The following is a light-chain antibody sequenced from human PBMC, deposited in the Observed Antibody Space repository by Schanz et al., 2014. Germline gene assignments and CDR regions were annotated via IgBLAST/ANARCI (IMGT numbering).Light chain of an antibody. J-gene: IGLJ3*02. CDR1: SSNIGGNY. Sequence: QSVLTQPPSASGTPGQRVTISCSGSSSNIGGNYVSWYRQLPGTAPILLIYGNYKRPSGIPDRFSGSQSGTSATLGITGLQAGDEGDYYCATWDSSLSAGVFGGGTKLTVL. CDR3: ATWDSSLSAGV. CDR2: GNY. V-gene: IGLV1-51*01.